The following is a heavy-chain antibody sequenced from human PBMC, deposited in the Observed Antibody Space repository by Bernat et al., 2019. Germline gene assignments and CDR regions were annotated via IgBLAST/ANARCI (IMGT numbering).Heavy chain of an antibody. D-gene: IGHD5-24*01. J-gene: IGHJ5*02. CDR3: GRLPPQPNYFDP. CDR2: IYPGDSDT. V-gene: IGHV5-51*01. CDR1: GYSFTNYW. Sequence: EVQLVQSGAEVKKPGESLKISRKASGYSFTNYWIGWVRQLPGKGLEWMGLIYPGDSDTRYSPSFLGQVTISADKSINTAYLQWNSLKTSDTAIYYCGRLPPQPNYFDPWGQGTLVTVSS.